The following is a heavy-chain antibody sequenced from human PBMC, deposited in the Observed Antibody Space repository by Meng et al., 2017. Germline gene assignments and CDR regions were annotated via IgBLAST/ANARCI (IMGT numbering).Heavy chain of an antibody. Sequence: VRLRSSGPCLGRPSATRALTCTVSGDSVTVGSHYWSWIRQPPRKGLVWFGYFDYSGSTSYNPALRGRVTISVDTANNQFSLKLSSVTAADTAVFYCARTRGDYYFDYWGQGTLVTVSS. CDR1: GDSVTVGSHY. CDR2: FDYSGST. CDR3: ARTRGDYYFDY. V-gene: IGHV4-61*01. D-gene: IGHD3-16*01. J-gene: IGHJ4*02.